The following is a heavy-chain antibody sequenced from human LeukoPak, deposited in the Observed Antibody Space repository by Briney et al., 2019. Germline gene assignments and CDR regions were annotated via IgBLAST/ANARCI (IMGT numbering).Heavy chain of an antibody. CDR3: VRGQLWSYYHDY. Sequence: GGSLRLSCAASGFTFSSYWMHWVRQAPGKGLVWVSRINSDGSSTNYADSVKGRFTISRDNAKNTVYLEMNSLRAEDTAVYYCVRGQLWSYYHDYWGQGTLVTVSS. CDR2: INSDGSST. J-gene: IGHJ4*02. D-gene: IGHD5-18*01. CDR1: GFTFSSYW. V-gene: IGHV3-74*01.